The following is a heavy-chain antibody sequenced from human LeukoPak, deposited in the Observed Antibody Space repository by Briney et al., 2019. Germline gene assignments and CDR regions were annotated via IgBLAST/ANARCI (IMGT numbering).Heavy chain of an antibody. D-gene: IGHD3-10*01. CDR2: VWFDVSDK. J-gene: IGHJ4*02. CDR3: ARDDYYGSGSYSYYFDY. Sequence: PGGSLRLSCAASGFTFSSCGMHWVRQAPGKGLEWVAVVWFDVSDKYYANSVRGRFTISRDNSKNTVYLEMNSLRAEDTAVYYCARDDYYGSGSYSYYFDYWGQGTLVTVSS. V-gene: IGHV3-33*01. CDR1: GFTFSSCG.